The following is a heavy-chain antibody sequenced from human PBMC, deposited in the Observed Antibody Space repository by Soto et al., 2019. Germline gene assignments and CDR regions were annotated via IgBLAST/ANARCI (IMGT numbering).Heavy chain of an antibody. CDR2: ISGGGGTT. D-gene: IGHD3-10*01. Sequence: EVQLLESGGGLIQPGGSLRLSCAASGFTFSSYGMSWVRQAPGKGLEWVSVISGGGGTTYYADSVKGRFTISRDNSKNTVYLQMSSLNAEDTALYYCSKGRGGFDSWGQGILVTFSS. J-gene: IGHJ5*01. CDR3: SKGRGGFDS. V-gene: IGHV3-23*01. CDR1: GFTFSSYG.